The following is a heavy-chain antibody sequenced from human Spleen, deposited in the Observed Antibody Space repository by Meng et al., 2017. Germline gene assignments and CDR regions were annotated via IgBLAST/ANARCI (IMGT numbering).Heavy chain of an antibody. Sequence: VHLQESGPGLVKTSQTLSLICTVSGDSISSGVYYWSWIRQYPGKGLEWIGYIYPSGSTYYNPSLKSRVSISLAMSENQFSLKLTSVTAADTAVFYCARANLVRGIIDTWGQGTLVTVSS. J-gene: IGHJ5*02. CDR1: GDSISSGVYY. CDR2: IYPSGST. CDR3: ARANLVRGIIDT. D-gene: IGHD3-10*01. V-gene: IGHV4-31*03.